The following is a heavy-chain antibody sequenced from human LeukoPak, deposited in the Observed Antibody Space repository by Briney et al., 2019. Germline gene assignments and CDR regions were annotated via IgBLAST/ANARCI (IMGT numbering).Heavy chain of an antibody. V-gene: IGHV1-18*01. CDR2: ISAYNGNT. Sequence: ASVKVSCKASGYTFTSYGISWVRQAPGQGLEWMGWISAYNGNTNYAQKLQGRVTMTTDTSTSTAYMELRSLRSDDTAVYYCARDNPSFINYYGSGSPFDYWGQGTLVTVSS. J-gene: IGHJ4*02. CDR3: ARDNPSFINYYGSGSPFDY. CDR1: GYTFTSYG. D-gene: IGHD3-10*01.